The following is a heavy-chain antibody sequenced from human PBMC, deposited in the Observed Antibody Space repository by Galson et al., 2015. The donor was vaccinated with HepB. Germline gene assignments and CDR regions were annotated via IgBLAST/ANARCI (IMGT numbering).Heavy chain of an antibody. CDR3: ARRGMSTTYFHS. D-gene: IGHD5-24*01. CDR2: IYPGDSDT. CDR1: GYNFTTYW. V-gene: IGHV5-51*01. J-gene: IGHJ4*02. Sequence: QSGAEVKKPGESLKISCKDSGYNFTTYWTAWVRQMPGKGLEWMGIIYPGDSDTRYSPSLQGQVTISADKSISTAYVQWNSLKASDTAMYYCARRGMSTTYFHSWGQGTLVTVSS.